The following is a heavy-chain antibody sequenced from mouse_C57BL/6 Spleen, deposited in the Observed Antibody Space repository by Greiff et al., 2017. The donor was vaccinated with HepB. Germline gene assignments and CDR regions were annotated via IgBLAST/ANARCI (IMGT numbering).Heavy chain of an antibody. CDR2: IRLKSDNYAT. CDR3: TEGVPYYFDY. Sequence: EVMLEESGGGLVQPGGSMKLSCVASGFTFSNYWMNWVRQSPEKGLEWVAQIRLKSDNYATHYAESVKGRFTISRDDSKSSVYLQMNNLRAEDTGIYYCTEGVPYYFDYWGQGTTLTVSS. J-gene: IGHJ2*01. CDR1: GFTFSNYW. V-gene: IGHV6-3*01.